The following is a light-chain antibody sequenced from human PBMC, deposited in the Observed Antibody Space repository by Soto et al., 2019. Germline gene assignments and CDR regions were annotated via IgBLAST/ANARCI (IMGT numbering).Light chain of an antibody. Sequence: DIQMTQSPSTLSASVGDRVTITCRASQSISSWLAWYQQKPGKAPKLLIYDASSLESGVPSRFSGSGSGTEFTLTISRLQPDDFAPYFCQQYNSYSLITFGPGTKVDIK. CDR2: DAS. CDR1: QSISSW. CDR3: QQYNSYSLIT. J-gene: IGKJ3*01. V-gene: IGKV1-5*01.